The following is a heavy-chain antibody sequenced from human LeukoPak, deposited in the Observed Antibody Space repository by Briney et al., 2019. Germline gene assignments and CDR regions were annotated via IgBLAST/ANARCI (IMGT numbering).Heavy chain of an antibody. D-gene: IGHD6-19*01. CDR3: AKDYSSGWYSWFDP. J-gene: IGHJ5*02. Sequence: GGSLRLSCAASGFTLSSYAMHWVRQAPGKGLEWVSGISWNSGSIGYADSVKGRFTISRDNAKNSLYLQMNSLRAEDTALYYCAKDYSSGWYSWFDPWGQGTLVTVSS. CDR1: GFTLSSYA. CDR2: ISWNSGSI. V-gene: IGHV3-9*01.